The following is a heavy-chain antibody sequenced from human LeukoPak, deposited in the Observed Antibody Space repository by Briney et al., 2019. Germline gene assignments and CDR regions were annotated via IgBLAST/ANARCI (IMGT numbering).Heavy chain of an antibody. J-gene: IGHJ4*02. V-gene: IGHV4-39*07. CDR2: IYYSGST. D-gene: IGHD5-18*01. CDR3: ARVAGSYFTAMGDFDY. Sequence: SETLSLTCTVSGGSISSGDYYWGWIRQPPGKGLEWIGSIYYSGSTYYNPSLKSRVTISVDTSKNQFSLKLSSVTAADTAVYYCARVAGSYFTAMGDFDYWGQGTLVTVSS. CDR1: GGSISSGDYY.